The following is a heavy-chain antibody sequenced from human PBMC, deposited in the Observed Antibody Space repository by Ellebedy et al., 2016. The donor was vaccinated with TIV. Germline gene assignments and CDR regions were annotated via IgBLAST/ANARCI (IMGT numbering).Heavy chain of an antibody. V-gene: IGHV4-59*01. J-gene: IGHJ4*02. Sequence: SETLSLXCTVSDGSIGSYHWSWIRQSPGKGLEWIGYFHYSGTTNYNPSLKSRLSISVDTSKNQFSLNLSSVTAADTGVYYCARTSTMVRGALDYWGQGSLVTVSS. CDR1: DGSIGSYH. CDR2: FHYSGTT. D-gene: IGHD3-10*01. CDR3: ARTSTMVRGALDY.